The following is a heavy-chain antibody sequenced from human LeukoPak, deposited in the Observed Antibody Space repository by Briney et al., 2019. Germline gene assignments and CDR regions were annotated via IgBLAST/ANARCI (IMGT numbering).Heavy chain of an antibody. D-gene: IGHD6-13*01. V-gene: IGHV3-33*01. CDR2: IWFDGSNK. CDR3: ARGKEQQLYAFDI. J-gene: IGHJ3*02. CDR1: GFTFSSYG. Sequence: PGKSLRLSCAASGFTFSSYGMHWVRQAPGKGLEWVAVIWFDGSNKYYADSVKGRCTISRDNSKNTLYLQMNSLSAEDTAVYYCARGKEQQLYAFDIWGQGTMVTVSS.